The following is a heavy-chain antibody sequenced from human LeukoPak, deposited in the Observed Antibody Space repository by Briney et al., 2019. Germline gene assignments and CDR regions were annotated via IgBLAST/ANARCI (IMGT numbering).Heavy chain of an antibody. Sequence: PSETLSLTCTVSGGSISSYYWSWIRQPPGKGLEWIGYIYYRGSTNYNPSLKSRVTISVDTSKNQFSLKLSSVTAADTAVYYCAREVSSGWPFDYWGQGTLVTVSS. V-gene: IGHV4-59*12. CDR1: GGSISSYY. J-gene: IGHJ4*02. CDR3: AREVSSGWPFDY. CDR2: IYYRGST. D-gene: IGHD6-19*01.